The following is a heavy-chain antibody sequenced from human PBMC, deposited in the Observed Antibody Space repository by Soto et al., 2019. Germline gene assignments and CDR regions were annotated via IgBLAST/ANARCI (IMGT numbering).Heavy chain of an antibody. CDR3: AKGPQTVRVLSYFDH. D-gene: IGHD3-10*01. Sequence: GGSLRLSCAASGFTFDDCTMHWVRQAPGKGLEWVSGISWNSDTMAYADSVKGRFTISRDNAKNSLYLQMNSLRDEDTAFYYCAKGPQTVRVLSYFDHWGQGTLVTVSS. CDR2: ISWNSDTM. V-gene: IGHV3-9*01. J-gene: IGHJ4*02. CDR1: GFTFDDCT.